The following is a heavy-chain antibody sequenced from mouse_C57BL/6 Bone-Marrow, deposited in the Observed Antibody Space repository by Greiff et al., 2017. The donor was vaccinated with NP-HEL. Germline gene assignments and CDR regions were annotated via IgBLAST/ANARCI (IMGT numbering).Heavy chain of an antibody. CDR3: ARRGTTVVALHWYFDV. Sequence: QVQLQQSGPELVKPGASVKISCKASGYAFSSSWMNWVKQRPGKGLEWIGRIYPGDGDTNYNGKFKGKATLTVDKSSSTAYMQLSSLTSEDSAVYCCARRGTTVVALHWYFDVWGTGTTVTVSS. CDR2: IYPGDGDT. V-gene: IGHV1-82*01. CDR1: GYAFSSSW. D-gene: IGHD1-1*01. J-gene: IGHJ1*03.